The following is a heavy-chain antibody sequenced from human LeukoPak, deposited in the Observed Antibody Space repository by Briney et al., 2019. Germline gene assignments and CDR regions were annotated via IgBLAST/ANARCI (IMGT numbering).Heavy chain of an antibody. J-gene: IGHJ4*02. V-gene: IGHV4-59*01. CDR3: ARGEYSSGWYYFDY. Sequence: SETLSLTCTVSGGSISSYYWSWIRQPPGKGLEWIGYIYYSGSTNYNPSLKSRVTISVDTSKNQFSLKLSSVTAADTAVYHCARGEYSSGWYYFDYWGQGTLVTVSS. CDR2: IYYSGST. D-gene: IGHD6-19*01. CDR1: GGSISSYY.